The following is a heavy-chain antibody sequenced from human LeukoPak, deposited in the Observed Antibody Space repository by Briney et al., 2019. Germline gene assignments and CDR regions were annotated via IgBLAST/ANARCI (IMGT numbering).Heavy chain of an antibody. V-gene: IGHV4-34*01. CDR3: ARGRSTVTTPGDAFDI. D-gene: IGHD4-17*01. Sequence: GSLRLSCAASGFTFSDYYVSWIRQAPGKGLEWIGEINHSGSNNYNPSLKSRVTISVDTSKNQFSLKLSSVTAADTAVYYCARGRSTVTTPGDAFDIWGQGTMVTVSS. CDR1: GFTFSDYY. J-gene: IGHJ3*02. CDR2: INHSGSN.